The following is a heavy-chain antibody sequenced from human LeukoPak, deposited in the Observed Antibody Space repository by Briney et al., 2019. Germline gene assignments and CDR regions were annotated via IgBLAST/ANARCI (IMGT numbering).Heavy chain of an antibody. J-gene: IGHJ4*02. Sequence: PGGSPRPFLAGPGFRVKNLWVGWVRPAPGEGLGWVANINEGGSAEYYAESVKGRFTISRDNAKNSVHLQMNSLRAEDTTVYYCARDWELSRDYWGQGTLVTVSS. D-gene: IGHD1-7*01. V-gene: IGHV3-7*01. CDR1: GFRVKNLW. CDR2: INEGGSAE. CDR3: ARDWELSRDY.